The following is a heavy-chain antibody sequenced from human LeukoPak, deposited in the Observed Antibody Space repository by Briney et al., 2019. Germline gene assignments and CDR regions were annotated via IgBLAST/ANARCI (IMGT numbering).Heavy chain of an antibody. CDR2: MNPNSGIT. J-gene: IGHJ6*02. V-gene: IGHV1-8*01. D-gene: IGHD5-12*01. CDR3: ARVATINDCYYYYGMDV. Sequence: ASVKVSCKASGYTFTSYDIDWVRQATGQGLEWMGWMNPNSGITGYAQKFQGRVTMTRNTSISTAYMELSSLRSEDTAVYYCARVATINDCYYYYGMDVWGQGTTVTVSS. CDR1: GYTFTSYD.